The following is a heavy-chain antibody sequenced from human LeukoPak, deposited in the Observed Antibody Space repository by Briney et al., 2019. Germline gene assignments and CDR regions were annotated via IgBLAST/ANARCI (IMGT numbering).Heavy chain of an antibody. CDR2: IYTSGST. J-gene: IGHJ4*02. CDR1: GGSISGGSYY. D-gene: IGHD3-22*01. CDR3: ARLPNYYDSSGYYYYFDY. V-gene: IGHV4-61*02. Sequence: SETLSLTCTVSGGSISGGSYYWSWIRQPAGKGLEWIGRIYTSGSTNYNPSLKSRVTISVDTSKNQFFLKLSSVTAADTAVYYCARLPNYYDSSGYYYYFDYWGQGTLVTVSS.